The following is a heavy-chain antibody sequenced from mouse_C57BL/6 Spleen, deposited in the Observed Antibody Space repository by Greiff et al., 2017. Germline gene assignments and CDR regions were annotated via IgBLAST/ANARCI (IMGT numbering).Heavy chain of an antibody. J-gene: IGHJ3*01. Sequence: VQLKESGPELVKPGASVKMSCKASGYTFTDYNMHWVKQSHGKSLEWIGYINPNNGGTSYNQKFKGKATLTVNKSSSTAYMELRSLTSEDSAVYYCASSDYYGSSFPYWGQGTLVTVSA. CDR2: INPNNGGT. D-gene: IGHD1-1*01. V-gene: IGHV1-22*01. CDR1: GYTFTDYN. CDR3: ASSDYYGSSFPY.